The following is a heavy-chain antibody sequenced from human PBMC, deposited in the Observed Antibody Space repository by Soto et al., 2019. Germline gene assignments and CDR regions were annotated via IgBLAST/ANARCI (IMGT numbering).Heavy chain of an antibody. J-gene: IGHJ1*01. CDR3: AKDSVVRTDDYGDWEEYFQH. CDR1: GFTFSSYA. D-gene: IGHD4-17*01. V-gene: IGHV3-23*01. Sequence: EVRLLESGGGLVQPGGSLRLSCAASGFTFSSYAMSWVRQAPGKGLEWVSAIRGSGGSTYYADSVKGRFTISRDNSKNTLYLRMNSLRTEDTAVYYCAKDSVVRTDDYGDWEEYFQHWGQGTLVTVAS. CDR2: IRGSGGST.